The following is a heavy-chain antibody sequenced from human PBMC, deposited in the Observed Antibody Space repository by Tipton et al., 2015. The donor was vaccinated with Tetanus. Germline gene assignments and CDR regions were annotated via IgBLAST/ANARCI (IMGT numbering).Heavy chain of an antibody. D-gene: IGHD3-3*01. J-gene: IGHJ3*01. V-gene: IGHV4-59*01. CDR3: ARRVVVRGFDV. CDR2: ISYTGNT. Sequence: LRLSCTVSGDSISRNYWSYIRLPPGKGLEWIGFISYTGNTRYNPSLKSRVTISVDTSKNQFSLKLTSVTAADTAVYYCARRVVVRGFDVWGQGTPVPVSS. CDR1: GDSISRNY.